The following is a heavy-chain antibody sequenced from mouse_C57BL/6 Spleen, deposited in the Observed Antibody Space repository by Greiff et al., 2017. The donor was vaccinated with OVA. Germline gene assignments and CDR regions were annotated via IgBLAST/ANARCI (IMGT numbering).Heavy chain of an antibody. CDR3: AREVNWDDFDY. D-gene: IGHD4-1*01. Sequence: VQLQQSGAELVKPGASVELSCKASGYTFTSYWMHWVKQRPGQGLEWIGMIHPNSGSTNYNEKFKSKATLTVDKSSSTAYMQLSSLTSEDSAVYYCAREVNWDDFDYWGQGTTLTVSS. J-gene: IGHJ2*01. CDR1: GYTFTSYW. CDR2: IHPNSGST. V-gene: IGHV1-64*01.